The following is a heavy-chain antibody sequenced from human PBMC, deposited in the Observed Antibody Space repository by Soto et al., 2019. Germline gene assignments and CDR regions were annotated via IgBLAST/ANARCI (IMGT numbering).Heavy chain of an antibody. CDR2: IYYSGST. J-gene: IGHJ4*02. CDR3: ARERGSYPDC. Sequence: PSKTLLLTCTVTGVSISSYYWSWIRQPPGKGLEWIGYIYYSGSTNYNPSLKSRVTISVDTSKNQFSLKLSSVTAADTAVYYCARERGSYPDCWGQGTLVTVSS. D-gene: IGHD1-26*01. V-gene: IGHV4-59*01. CDR1: GVSISSYY.